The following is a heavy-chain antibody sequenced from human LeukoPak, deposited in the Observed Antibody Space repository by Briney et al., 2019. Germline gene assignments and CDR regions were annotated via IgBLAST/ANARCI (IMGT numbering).Heavy chain of an antibody. CDR3: ARDKNPKIMITFGGVSRNSDYGMDV. CDR2: ISYDGSNK. Sequence: PGGSLRLSCAASEFTFSSYAMHWVRQAPGKGLEGVAVISYDGSNKYYADSVKGRFTISRDNSKNTLYLKMHSLRAQDTAVYYCARDKNPKIMITFGGVSRNSDYGMDVWGQGTTVTVSS. V-gene: IGHV3-30*04. CDR1: EFTFSSYA. D-gene: IGHD3-16*01. J-gene: IGHJ6*02.